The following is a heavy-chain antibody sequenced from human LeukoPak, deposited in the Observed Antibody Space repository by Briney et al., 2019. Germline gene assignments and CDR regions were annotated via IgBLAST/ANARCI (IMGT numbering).Heavy chain of an antibody. CDR3: ARAGIAAPVDY. D-gene: IGHD6-25*01. CDR1: GFTVSSNY. Sequence: GGSLRLSCAASGFTVSSNYMSWVRQAPGKGLEWVSVIYSGGSTYYADSVKGRFTISRDNSKNTLYLQMNSLRAEDTAVYYCARAGIAAPVDYWGQGTLVTVSS. J-gene: IGHJ4*02. CDR2: IYSGGST. V-gene: IGHV3-66*01.